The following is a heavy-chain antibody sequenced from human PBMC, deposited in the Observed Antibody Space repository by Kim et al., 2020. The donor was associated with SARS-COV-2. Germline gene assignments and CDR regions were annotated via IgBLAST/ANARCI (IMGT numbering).Heavy chain of an antibody. J-gene: IGHJ6*02. CDR2: INPSVGST. V-gene: IGHV1-46*03. D-gene: IGHD3-10*01. Sequence: ASVKVSCKASGYTFTSYYMHWVRQAPGQGLEWMGIINPSVGSTSYAQKFQGRVTMTRDTSTSTVYMELSSLRSEDTAVYYCASDLLWFGELCMASFCGMDGWGQGTTVTVSS. CDR1: GYTFTSYY. CDR3: ASDLLWFGELCMASFCGMDG.